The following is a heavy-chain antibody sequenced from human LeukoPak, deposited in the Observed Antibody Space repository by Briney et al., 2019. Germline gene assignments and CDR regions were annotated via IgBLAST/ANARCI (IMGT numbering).Heavy chain of an antibody. D-gene: IGHD3-22*01. J-gene: IGHJ4*02. Sequence: ASVKVSCKASGYTFTGYYMHWVRQAPGQGLEWMGWINPNSGGTNYAQKFQGRVTMTRDTSISTAYMELSRLRSDDTAVYYCARIRYYYDSSGYPYFDYWGQGTLVTVSS. V-gene: IGHV1-2*02. CDR1: GYTFTGYY. CDR3: ARIRYYYDSSGYPYFDY. CDR2: INPNSGGT.